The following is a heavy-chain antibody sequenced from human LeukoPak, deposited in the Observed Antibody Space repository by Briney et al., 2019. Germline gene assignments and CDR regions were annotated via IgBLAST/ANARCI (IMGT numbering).Heavy chain of an antibody. CDR2: ISAYNGNT. CDR1: GYTFTSYG. V-gene: IGHV1-18*01. Sequence: ASVKVSCKASGYTFTSYGISWVRQAPGQGLEWMGWISAYNGNTNYAQKLQGRVTITADESTSTAYMELSSLRSEDTAVYYCALLATTVVTRFDYWGQGTLVTVSS. D-gene: IGHD4-23*01. J-gene: IGHJ4*02. CDR3: ALLATTVVTRFDY.